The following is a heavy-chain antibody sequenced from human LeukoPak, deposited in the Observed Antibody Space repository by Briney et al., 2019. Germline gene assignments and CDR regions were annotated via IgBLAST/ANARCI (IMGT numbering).Heavy chain of an antibody. CDR2: IYPGDSDT. V-gene: IGHV5-51*01. J-gene: IGHJ4*02. Sequence: GESLKISCQGSGYSFSSYWIGWVRQMPGKGLEWMGIIYPGDSDTRYSPSFQGQVTISADKSISTAYLQWSSLKASGTAMYYCARPQDSSGWYDYWGQGTLVTVSS. CDR1: GYSFSSYW. D-gene: IGHD6-19*01. CDR3: ARPQDSSGWYDY.